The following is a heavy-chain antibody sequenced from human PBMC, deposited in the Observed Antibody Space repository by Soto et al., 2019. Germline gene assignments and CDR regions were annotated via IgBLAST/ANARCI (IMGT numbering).Heavy chain of an antibody. CDR3: AKGGSGEYSSSSGAFDI. D-gene: IGHD6-6*01. CDR2: ISGSGGST. CDR1: GFTFSAYW. Sequence: EVQLVESGGGLVQPGGSLRLSCAASGFTFSAYWMSWVRQAPGKGLEWVSAISGSGGSTYYADSVKGRFTISRDNSKNTLYLQMNSLRAEDTAVYYCAKGGSGEYSSSSGAFDIWGQGTMVTVSS. J-gene: IGHJ3*02. V-gene: IGHV3-23*04.